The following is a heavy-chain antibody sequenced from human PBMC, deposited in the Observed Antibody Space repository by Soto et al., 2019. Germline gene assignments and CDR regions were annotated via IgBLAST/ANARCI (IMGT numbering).Heavy chain of an antibody. V-gene: IGHV3-23*01. CDR2: IFGSGAPT. D-gene: IGHD3-16*01. CDR1: GFTFSHYA. Sequence: EVQLLESGGGLVQPGGSLRLSCAACGFTFSHYAMSWVRQAPGKGLPWVSTIFGSGAPTHYADSVKGRFGISRDNSNNMLFLEMNSLKDEDTAVYYCTREASSWGFAFDLWGQGTRVAVSS. J-gene: IGHJ3*01. CDR3: TREASSWGFAFDL.